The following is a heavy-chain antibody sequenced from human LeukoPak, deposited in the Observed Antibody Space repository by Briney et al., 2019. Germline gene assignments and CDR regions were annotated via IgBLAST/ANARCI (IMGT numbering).Heavy chain of an antibody. D-gene: IGHD3-10*01. Sequence: ASVKVSCKASGYTFTSYYMHWVRQAPGQGLEWMGIINPSGGSTSYAQKFQGRVTMTRDTSTSTVYMELSSLRSEDTAVYNCARDPGSGSYGDSFDYWGQGTLVTVSS. CDR1: GYTFTSYY. J-gene: IGHJ4*02. CDR2: INPSGGST. CDR3: ARDPGSGSYGDSFDY. V-gene: IGHV1-46*01.